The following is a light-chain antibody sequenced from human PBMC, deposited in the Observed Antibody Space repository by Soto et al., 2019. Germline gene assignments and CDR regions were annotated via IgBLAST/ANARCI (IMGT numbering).Light chain of an antibody. J-gene: IGKJ2*01. V-gene: IGKV1-39*01. CDR1: HTIATY. Sequence: IQMTQSPSSLSASVGDGVTLTCRASHTIATYLNWYQQEPGQVPEVLIYGASRLHVGVPSRFTGSGYGTDFTLTINNLQPEDFAIYYCQQFYYYPHTFGQGTKVDIK. CDR3: QQFYYYPHT. CDR2: GAS.